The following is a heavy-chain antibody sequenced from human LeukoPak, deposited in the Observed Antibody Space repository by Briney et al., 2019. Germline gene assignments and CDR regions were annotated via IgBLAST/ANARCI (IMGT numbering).Heavy chain of an antibody. D-gene: IGHD1-1*01. Sequence: GGSLRLSCAAYSFIIYDNYMTRLPRAPGKGLEWVSSPYYGGVNFYQDSVKGRFTISRDTSKNALIHHMNSLRDEDTAVYYCARGCDNLPIMWPVLDIDYWGLGTLVTVPS. V-gene: IGHV3-53*01. CDR1: SFIIYDNY. CDR2: PYYGGVN. CDR3: ARGCDNLPIMWPVLDIDY. J-gene: IGHJ4*02.